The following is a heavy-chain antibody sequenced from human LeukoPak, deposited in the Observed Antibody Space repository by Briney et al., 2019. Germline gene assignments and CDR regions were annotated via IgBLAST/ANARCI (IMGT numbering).Heavy chain of an antibody. D-gene: IGHD2-15*01. Sequence: ASVKVSCKVSGYTLTELSMHWVRQAPGKGLEWMGGFDPEDGETIYAQKSQGRVTMTEDTSTDTAYMELSSLRSEDTAVYYCATGYCSGGSCYWFDPWGQGTLVTVSS. CDR1: GYTLTELS. CDR2: FDPEDGET. CDR3: ATGYCSGGSCYWFDP. V-gene: IGHV1-24*01. J-gene: IGHJ5*02.